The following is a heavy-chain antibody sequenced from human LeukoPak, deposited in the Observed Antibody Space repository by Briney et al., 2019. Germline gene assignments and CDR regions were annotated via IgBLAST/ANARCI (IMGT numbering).Heavy chain of an antibody. CDR2: ISYDGSNK. CDR1: GFTFSSYA. Sequence: PGGSLRLSCAASGFTFSSYAMHWVRQAPGKGLEGVAVISYDGSNKYYADSVKGRFTISRDNSKNTLYLQMNSLRAEDTAVYYCAREQDIVVVPAGIDPWGQGTLVTVSS. CDR3: AREQDIVVVPAGIDP. J-gene: IGHJ5*02. V-gene: IGHV3-30-3*01. D-gene: IGHD2-2*01.